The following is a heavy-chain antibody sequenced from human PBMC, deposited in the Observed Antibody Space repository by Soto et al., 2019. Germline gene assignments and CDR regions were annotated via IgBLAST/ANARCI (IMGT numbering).Heavy chain of an antibody. CDR3: ASAFFD. CDR1: RGSISSAY. J-gene: IGHJ3*01. Sequence: PSETLSLTCRVCRGSISSAYWSWILQPTGKGLEWIGYVYYSDSINYNPSLESRVIISVDTSKNQLSLRLSSVTAADTAVYYCASAFFD. V-gene: IGHV4-59*01. CDR2: VYYSDSI. D-gene: IGHD3-16*01.